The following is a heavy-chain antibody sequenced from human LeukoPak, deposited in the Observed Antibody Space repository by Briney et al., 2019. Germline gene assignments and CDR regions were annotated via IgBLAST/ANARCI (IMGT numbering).Heavy chain of an antibody. J-gene: IGHJ6*03. CDR3: AEGYSSSWYYYYYYMDV. D-gene: IGHD6-13*01. V-gene: IGHV3-30*02. CDR2: IRYDGSNK. CDR1: RFTFSSYG. Sequence: PGGSLRLSCAASRFTFSSYGMHWVRQAPGKGLEWVAFIRYDGSNKYHADSVKGRFTISRDNSKNTLYLQMNSLRAEDTAVYYCAEGYSSSWYYYYYYMDVWGKGTTVTVSS.